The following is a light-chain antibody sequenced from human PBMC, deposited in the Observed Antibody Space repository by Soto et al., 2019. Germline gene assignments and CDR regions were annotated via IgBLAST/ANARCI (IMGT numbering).Light chain of an antibody. CDR3: QYWDDYSWT. CDR1: QSITDW. CDR2: KAS. V-gene: IGKV1-5*03. J-gene: IGKJ1*01. Sequence: DSQMSQSPSTVSASVGDRVTITCRASQSITDWLAWYQQKPGKAPKFLIYKASNLEGGVPSRFSGSGSGTEFTLTISSVQPDDFATYYCQYWDDYSWTFGQGTKVEIK.